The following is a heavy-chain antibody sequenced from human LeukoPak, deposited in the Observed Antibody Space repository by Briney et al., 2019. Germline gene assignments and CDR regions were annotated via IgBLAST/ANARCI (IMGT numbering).Heavy chain of an antibody. Sequence: ASVKVSCKASGYTFTNYYMHWVRQAPGQGLEWMGLIHPSGGSTDYAQKFQGRVTMTGDTSTTTVYMELRSLRSDDTAVYYCARANPSVDFWSGYYRSVENNWFDPWGQGTLVTVSS. CDR2: IHPSGGST. CDR3: ARANPSVDFWSGYYRSVENNWFDP. D-gene: IGHD3-3*01. CDR1: GYTFTNYY. J-gene: IGHJ5*02. V-gene: IGHV1-46*01.